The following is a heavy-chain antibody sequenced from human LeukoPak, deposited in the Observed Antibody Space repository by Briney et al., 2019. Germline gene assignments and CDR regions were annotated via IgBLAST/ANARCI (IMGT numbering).Heavy chain of an antibody. CDR1: GFTFSSHW. Sequence: GGSLRLSCAASGFTFSSHWMYWVRQAPGKGLVWVSRINGDGSGIAYADSVKGRFAISRDNTKNTLYLQMNSLRAEDTAVYYCARDLNWGASDYWGQGTLVTVSS. CDR3: ARDLNWGASDY. V-gene: IGHV3-74*01. D-gene: IGHD7-27*01. CDR2: INGDGSGI. J-gene: IGHJ4*02.